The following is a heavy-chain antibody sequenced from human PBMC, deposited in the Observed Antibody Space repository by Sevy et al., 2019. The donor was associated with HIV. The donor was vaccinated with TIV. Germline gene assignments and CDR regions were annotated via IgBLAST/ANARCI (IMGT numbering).Heavy chain of an antibody. CDR1: GFAFYEYS. Sequence: GGSLRLSCAASGFAFYEYSMSWIRQAPEKGLEWVATLCFGCGKINYADSVKGRFTISRDNSKNSFYLQMDNLRVEDTALCYCAREGCSRPHDYWGQGTRVTVSS. V-gene: IGHV3-23*01. CDR2: LCFGCGKI. CDR3: AREGCSRPHDY. D-gene: IGHD2-8*01. J-gene: IGHJ4*02.